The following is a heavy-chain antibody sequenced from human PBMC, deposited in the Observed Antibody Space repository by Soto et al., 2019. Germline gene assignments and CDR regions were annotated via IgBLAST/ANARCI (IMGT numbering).Heavy chain of an antibody. Sequence: QITLKESGPTLVKPTQTLTLTCTFSGFSLSGIGVGVGWIRQPPGKALEWLALTYWNDDKRYSPSLKSRLTITKDTSKNQVVLTMTNMDPVDTATYYCAHKEGISSWYIDFAFDIWGQGTMVTVSS. CDR3: AHKEGISSWYIDFAFDI. V-gene: IGHV2-5*01. J-gene: IGHJ3*02. CDR2: TYWNDDK. CDR1: GFSLSGIGVG. D-gene: IGHD6-13*01.